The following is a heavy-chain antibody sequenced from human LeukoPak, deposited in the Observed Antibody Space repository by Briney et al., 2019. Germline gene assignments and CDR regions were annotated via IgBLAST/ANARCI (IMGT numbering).Heavy chain of an antibody. D-gene: IGHD2-21*01. J-gene: IGHJ6*03. CDR3: ARAPTPYFTYYMDV. CDR2: IGSSGSAGGNI. Sequence: GGSLRLSCAASGFSFSGFGMHWVRQAPGKGLEWISYIGSSGSAGGNIYYAVSVKGRFTASRDNAKDSLFLQMNSLQDADTAVYYCARAPTPYFTYYMDVWGKGTTVTVSS. V-gene: IGHV3-48*02. CDR1: GFSFSGFG.